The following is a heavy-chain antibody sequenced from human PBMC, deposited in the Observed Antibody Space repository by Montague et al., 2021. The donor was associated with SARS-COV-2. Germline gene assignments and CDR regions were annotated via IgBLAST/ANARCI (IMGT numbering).Heavy chain of an antibody. Sequence: SETLSLTCAVYGGSFSDYYWSWIRQPPGKGLEWIGEINHSGSTKYNPSLKSRVTISVDTSKNQFSLKLSSVTAAGTAVYYCARGTKRVLTYDYDSSGYASDSWGQGTLVAVSS. J-gene: IGHJ4*02. CDR2: INHSGST. CDR3: ARGTKRVLTYDYDSSGYASDS. D-gene: IGHD3-22*01. CDR1: GGSFSDYY. V-gene: IGHV4-34*01.